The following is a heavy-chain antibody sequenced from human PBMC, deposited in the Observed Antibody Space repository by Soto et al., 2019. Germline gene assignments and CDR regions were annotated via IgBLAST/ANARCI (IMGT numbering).Heavy chain of an antibody. J-gene: IGHJ6*04. Sequence: EVQLVESGGGLVKPGGSLRLSCAASGFTFSSYSMNWVRQAPGKGLEWVSSISSSSSYIYYADSVKGRFTISRDNAKNSLYLQMNCLRAEDTAVYYCARDGRWLQYYYYYGMDVWGEGTTVTVSS. D-gene: IGHD5-12*01. CDR1: GFTFSSYS. CDR2: ISSSSSYI. V-gene: IGHV3-21*01. CDR3: ARDGRWLQYYYYYGMDV.